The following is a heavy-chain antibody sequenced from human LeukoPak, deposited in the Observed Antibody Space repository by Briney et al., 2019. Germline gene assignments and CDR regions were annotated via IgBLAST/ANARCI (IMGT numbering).Heavy chain of an antibody. V-gene: IGHV3-21*01. CDR2: ISGSSSYI. D-gene: IGHD2-2*02. CDR3: TRLPAAILYYFDY. CDR1: GFTFSSYT. J-gene: IGHJ4*02. Sequence: GGSLRLSCAASGFTFSSYTMNWVRQAPGKGLEWVSSISGSSSYIYYADSPKGRFTVSRDNAKNSLYLQMNSLSAEDTAVYYCTRLPAAILYYFDYWGQGTLVTVSS.